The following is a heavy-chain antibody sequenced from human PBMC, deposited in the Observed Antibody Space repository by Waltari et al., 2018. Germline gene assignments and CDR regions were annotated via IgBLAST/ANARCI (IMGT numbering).Heavy chain of an antibody. Sequence: QVQLVQSGAEVKKPGSSVKVSCKASGGPFSSYAISSLRQAPGQGLEWMGGIIPIFGTANYAQKCQGRVTITADESTSTAYMELSSLRSEDTAVYYCARASRVYRQRGLAFDIWGQGTMVTVSS. CDR2: IIPIFGTA. CDR1: GGPFSSYA. CDR3: ARASRVYRQRGLAFDI. D-gene: IGHD2-8*01. V-gene: IGHV1-69*12. J-gene: IGHJ3*02.